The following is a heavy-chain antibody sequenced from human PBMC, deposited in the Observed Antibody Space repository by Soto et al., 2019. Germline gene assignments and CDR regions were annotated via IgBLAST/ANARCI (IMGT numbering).Heavy chain of an antibody. CDR3: ARESRALGYCSGGSCPGAAFDI. CDR2: INPSGGST. CDR1: GYTFTSYY. V-gene: IGHV1-46*01. J-gene: IGHJ3*02. D-gene: IGHD2-15*01. Sequence: VQLVQSGAEVKKPGASVKVSFKASGYTFTSYYMHWVRQAPGQGFEWMGIINPSGGSTSYAQKCQGRVTMTRDTSTSTVYMELSSLRSEDTAVYYCARESRALGYCSGGSCPGAAFDIWGQGTMVTVSS.